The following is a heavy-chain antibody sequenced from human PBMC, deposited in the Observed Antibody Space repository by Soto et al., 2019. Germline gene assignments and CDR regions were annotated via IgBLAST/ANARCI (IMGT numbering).Heavy chain of an antibody. V-gene: IGHV3-30-3*01. CDR3: ARGAITMVRGVIIWVDY. CDR2: ISSDGSNK. J-gene: IGHJ4*02. D-gene: IGHD3-10*01. CDR1: GFPFITYP. Sequence: QVQLVESGEAVVQPGRSLGSSGAAPGFPFITYPLHWVRQAPGKGREGWAVISSDGSNKYYADYVKGRFTISRDNSKNTLYLQMNSLRAEDTAVYYCARGAITMVRGVIIWVDYWGQGTLVTVSS.